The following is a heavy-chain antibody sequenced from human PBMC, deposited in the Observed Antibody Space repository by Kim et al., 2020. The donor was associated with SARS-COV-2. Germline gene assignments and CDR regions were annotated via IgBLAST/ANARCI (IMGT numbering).Heavy chain of an antibody. D-gene: IGHD4-17*01. Sequence: GRFTISRDNSKNSLYLQMNSLRAEDTALYYCAKAPYGGNSDFYYYYGMDVWGQGTTVTVSS. CDR3: AKAPYGGNSDFYYYYGMDV. J-gene: IGHJ6*02. V-gene: IGHV3-43D*03.